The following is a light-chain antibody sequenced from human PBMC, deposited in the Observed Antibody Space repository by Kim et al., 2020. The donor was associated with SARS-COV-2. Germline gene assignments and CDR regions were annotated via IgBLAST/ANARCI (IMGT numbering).Light chain of an antibody. Sequence: GQSVTVSRTGTRSDVGGYNYVSWYQRNPGKAPKLMIYDVSKRPSGVPDRFSGSKSGNTASLTVSGLQAEDEADYYCCSYAGSYRFVFGTGTKVTVL. CDR3: CSYAGSYRFV. CDR2: DVS. V-gene: IGLV2-11*01. J-gene: IGLJ1*01. CDR1: RSDVGGYNY.